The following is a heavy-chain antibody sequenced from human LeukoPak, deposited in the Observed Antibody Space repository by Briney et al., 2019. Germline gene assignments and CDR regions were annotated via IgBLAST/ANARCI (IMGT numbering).Heavy chain of an antibody. CDR2: ISGSGGST. D-gene: IGHD1-26*01. V-gene: IGHV3-23*01. CDR1: GFTFSSYD. CDR3: AKDSPYSGSYSRIFDY. J-gene: IGHJ4*02. Sequence: GGSLRLSCAASGFTFSSYDMHWVRQATGKGLEWVSAISGSGGSTYYADSVKGRFTISRDNSKNTLYLQMNSLRAEDTAVYYCAKDSPYSGSYSRIFDYWGQGTLVTVSS.